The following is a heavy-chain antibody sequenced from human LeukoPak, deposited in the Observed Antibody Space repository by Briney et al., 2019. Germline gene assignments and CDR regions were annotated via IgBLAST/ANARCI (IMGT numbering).Heavy chain of an antibody. J-gene: IGHJ6*02. CDR1: GVSISSGGYY. CDR3: ASLSLIAADHYYYGMDV. CDR2: IYYSGST. Sequence: SETLSLTCTVSGVSISSGGYYWSWIRQHPGKGLEGVGYIYYSGSTYYNPSLKSRVTISVDTSKNQFSLKLSSVTAADTAVYYCASLSLIAADHYYYGMDVWGQGTTVTVSS. D-gene: IGHD6-13*01. V-gene: IGHV4-31*03.